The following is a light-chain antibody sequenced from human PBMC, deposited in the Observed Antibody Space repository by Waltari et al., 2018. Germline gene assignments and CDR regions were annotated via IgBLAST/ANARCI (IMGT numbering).Light chain of an antibody. CDR3: LSFSAVGTRV. CDR2: DVI. Sequence: QSALTQPASVSGSPGQSITISCTGTISDVGRYNYVSWYQQHPDKVPKLLIFDVIYRPSGVSDRFSGSKSGNTASLTISGLRADDEADYYCLSFSAVGTRVFGTGTRVTVL. CDR1: ISDVGRYNY. V-gene: IGLV2-14*03. J-gene: IGLJ1*01.